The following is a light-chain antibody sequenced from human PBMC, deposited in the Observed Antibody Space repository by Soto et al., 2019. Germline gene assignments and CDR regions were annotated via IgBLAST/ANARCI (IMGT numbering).Light chain of an antibody. CDR3: QQNDNSPWT. CDR1: QSVSSSF. V-gene: IGKV3-20*01. Sequence: EIVLTQSPGTLSLSPGERATLSCRASQSVSSSFLAWYQQKPGQAPRLVIYGASSRATGIPDRFSGSGSGTDFTLTISRLEPEDFAVYYCQQNDNSPWTFGKGTKVEIK. J-gene: IGKJ1*01. CDR2: GAS.